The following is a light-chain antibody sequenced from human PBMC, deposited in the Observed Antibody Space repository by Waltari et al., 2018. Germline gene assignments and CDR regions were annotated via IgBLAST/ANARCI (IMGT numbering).Light chain of an antibody. V-gene: IGLV2-14*01. Sequence: QSALIQPASVSGSPGKSITISSTGSSSDIDFDDYVSWYQHLPGKAPKLMIYGVTNRPSGISNRFSGSKSDNTASLTISGLQADDEADYYCSSFTGTIWVFGGGTKLTVL. J-gene: IGLJ3*02. CDR3: SSFTGTIWV. CDR1: SSDIDFDDY. CDR2: GVT.